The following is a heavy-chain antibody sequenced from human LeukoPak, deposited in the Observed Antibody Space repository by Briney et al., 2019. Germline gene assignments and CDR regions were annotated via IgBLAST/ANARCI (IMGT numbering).Heavy chain of an antibody. CDR3: ARGYRYYYGSGSHNDY. Sequence: SETPSLTCAVCGGSFSGYYWSWIRQPPGKGLEWIGEINHSGSTNYNPSLKSRVTISVDTSKNQFSLKLSSVTAADTAVYYCARGYRYYYGSGSHNDYWGQGTLVTVSS. J-gene: IGHJ4*02. CDR1: GGSFSGYY. V-gene: IGHV4-34*01. CDR2: INHSGST. D-gene: IGHD3-10*01.